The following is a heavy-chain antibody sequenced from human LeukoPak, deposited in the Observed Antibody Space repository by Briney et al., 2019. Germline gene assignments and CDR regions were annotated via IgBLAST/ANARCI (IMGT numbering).Heavy chain of an antibody. Sequence: ASVKVSCKVSGYTLTELSMHWVRQAPGQGLEWMGWINPNSGGTNYAQKFQGWVTMTRDTSISTAYMELSRLRSDDTAVYYCARGGDSSGFYYFDYWGQGTLVTVSS. CDR2: INPNSGGT. J-gene: IGHJ4*02. V-gene: IGHV1-2*04. D-gene: IGHD3-22*01. CDR3: ARGGDSSGFYYFDY. CDR1: GYTLTELS.